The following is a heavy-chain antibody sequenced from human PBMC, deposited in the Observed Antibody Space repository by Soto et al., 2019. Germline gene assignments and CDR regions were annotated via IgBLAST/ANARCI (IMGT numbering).Heavy chain of an antibody. V-gene: IGHV4-59*01. Sequence: QVHLQESGPGLVKPSETLSLTCTVSGDSISNYYWSWIRQPPGKGLEWIGYIDYSGYTNYNPSLERRVTISLDTSKNQFSLELRSVTAADTAVYYCARDRQGDSNLDFYYYGMDIWGRGTTVTVSS. CDR3: ARDRQGDSNLDFYYYGMDI. CDR2: IDYSGYT. D-gene: IGHD4-4*01. J-gene: IGHJ6*02. CDR1: GDSISNYY.